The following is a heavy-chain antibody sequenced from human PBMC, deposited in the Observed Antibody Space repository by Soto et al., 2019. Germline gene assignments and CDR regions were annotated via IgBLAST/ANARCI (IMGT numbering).Heavy chain of an antibody. D-gene: IGHD3-22*01. CDR1: GFTFSSYG. CDR3: AKHAYYDSSGYSEAPRSGPANY. Sequence: VGSLRLSCAASGFTFSSYGMHWVRQAPGKGLEWVAVISYDGSNKYYADSVKGRFTISRDNSKNTLYLQMNSLRAEDTAVYYCAKHAYYDSSGYSEAPRSGPANYRGQGTLVTVSS. J-gene: IGHJ4*02. CDR2: ISYDGSNK. V-gene: IGHV3-30*18.